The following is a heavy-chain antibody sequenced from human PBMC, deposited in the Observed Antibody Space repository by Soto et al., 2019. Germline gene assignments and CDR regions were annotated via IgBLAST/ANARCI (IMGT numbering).Heavy chain of an antibody. CDR2: INSDGSGT. D-gene: IGHD6-19*01. V-gene: IGHV3-74*01. CDR1: GFTFSAFW. Sequence: GGSLRLSCEASGFTFSAFWMHWVRQTPGKGLEWVARINSDGSGTTYADSVQGRFTISRDNAKNTVFLQMTSLRPEDTAVYFCTRVNTLTSAWPFDYWGQGALVTVSS. J-gene: IGHJ4*02. CDR3: TRVNTLTSAWPFDY.